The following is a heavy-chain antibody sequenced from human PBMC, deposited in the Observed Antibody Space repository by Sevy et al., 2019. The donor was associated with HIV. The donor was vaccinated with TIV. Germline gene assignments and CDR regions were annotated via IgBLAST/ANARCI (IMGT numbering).Heavy chain of an antibody. CDR2: ITGSGGST. J-gene: IGHJ6*02. V-gene: IGHV3-23*01. Sequence: GGSLRLSCAASGFTFSRNAMSWVRQAPGKGLEWASGITGSGGSTYYADSVKGRFTISRDNSKNTRYLKMNRLRVEDTAVYYCAKVGYCSSTSCYSIYYGMDVWGQGTTVTVSS. CDR3: AKVGYCSSTSCYSIYYGMDV. CDR1: GFTFSRNA. D-gene: IGHD2-2*02.